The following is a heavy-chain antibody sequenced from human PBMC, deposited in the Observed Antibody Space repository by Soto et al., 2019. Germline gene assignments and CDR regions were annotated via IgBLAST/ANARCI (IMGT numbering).Heavy chain of an antibody. J-gene: IGHJ4*02. CDR1: GFTFSSYA. Sequence: PGGSLRLSCAASGFTFSSYAMSWVRQAPGKGLEWVSAISGSGGSTYYADSVKGRFTISRDNSKNTLYLQMNSLRAEDTAIYYCAKGGKQQLVRVAFDYWGQGTLVTVSS. CDR3: AKGGKQQLVRVAFDY. V-gene: IGHV3-23*01. D-gene: IGHD6-13*01. CDR2: ISGSGGST.